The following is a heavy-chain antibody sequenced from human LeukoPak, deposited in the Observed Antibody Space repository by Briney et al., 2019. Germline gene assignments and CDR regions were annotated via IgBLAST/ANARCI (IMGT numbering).Heavy chain of an antibody. CDR1: GDTFDTYT. D-gene: IGHD7-27*01. CDR2: FIPAFNTA. CDR3: VRDKGLTGDTCAFDI. J-gene: IGHJ3*02. Sequence: SVKVSCKASGDTFDTYTISWVRQVPGQGLEWMGGFIPAFNTAHYARKFQGRVTITMDASTTTDFMKMSSLRFEDTAVYYCVRDKGLTGDTCAFDIWGQGTMVTVSS. V-gene: IGHV1-69*05.